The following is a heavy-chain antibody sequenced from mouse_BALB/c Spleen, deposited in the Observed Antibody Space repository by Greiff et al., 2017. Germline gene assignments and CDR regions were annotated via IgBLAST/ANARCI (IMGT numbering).Heavy chain of an antibody. J-gene: IGHJ2*01. V-gene: IGHV14-4*02. CDR2: IDPENGDT. CDR1: GFNIKDYY. CDR3: NADYGSSYGY. D-gene: IGHD1-1*01. Sequence: EVQLKESGAELVRSGASVKLSCTASGFNIKDYYMHWVKQRPEQGLEWIGWIDPENGDTEYAPKFQGKATMTADTSSNTAYLQLSSLTSEDTAVYYCNADYGSSYGYWGQGTTLTVSS.